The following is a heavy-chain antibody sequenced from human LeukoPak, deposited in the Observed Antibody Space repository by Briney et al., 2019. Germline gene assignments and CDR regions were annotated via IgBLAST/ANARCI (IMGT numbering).Heavy chain of an antibody. V-gene: IGHV3-7*03. D-gene: IGHD6-6*01. CDR3: ARAARPYYFDY. CDR1: GFTFSSYW. J-gene: IGHJ4*02. CDR2: IKQDGSEK. Sequence: GGSLRLSCAASGFTFSSYWMSWVRQAPGKGLEWVANIKQDGSEKYYVDSVKGRFTISRDSSKNTLFLQMNSLRAEDTAVYYCARAARPYYFDYWGPGTLVIVSS.